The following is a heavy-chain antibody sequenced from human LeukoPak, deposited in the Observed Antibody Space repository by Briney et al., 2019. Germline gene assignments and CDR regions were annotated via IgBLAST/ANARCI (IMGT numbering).Heavy chain of an antibody. CDR1: GGSFSGYY. V-gene: IGHV4-34*01. J-gene: IGHJ4*02. CDR2: INHSGST. D-gene: IGHD6-13*01. Sequence: SETLSLTCAVYGGSFSGYYWSWIRQPPGKGLDWIGEINHSGSTNYNPSLKSRVTISVDTSKNQFSLKLSSVTAADTAVYYCARGPRDHTIAPPHFDYWGQGTLVAVSS. CDR3: ARGPRDHTIAPPHFDY.